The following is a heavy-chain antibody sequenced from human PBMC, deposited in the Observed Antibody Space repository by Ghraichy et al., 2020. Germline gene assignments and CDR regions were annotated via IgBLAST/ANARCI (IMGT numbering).Heavy chain of an antibody. CDR3: ARATERGVSLPVHYYYYGMDV. V-gene: IGHV4-34*01. D-gene: IGHD1-26*01. CDR1: GGSFSGYY. J-gene: IGHJ6*02. CDR2: INHSGST. Sequence: SETPSLTCAVYGGSFSGYYWSWIRQPPGKGLEWIGEINHSGSTNYNPSLKSRVTISVDTSKNQFSLKLSSVTAADTAVYYCARATERGVSLPVHYYYYGMDVWGQGTTVTVSS.